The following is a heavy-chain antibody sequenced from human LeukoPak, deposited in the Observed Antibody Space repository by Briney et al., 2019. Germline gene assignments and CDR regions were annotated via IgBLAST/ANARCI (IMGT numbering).Heavy chain of an antibody. D-gene: IGHD6-19*01. Sequence: GGSLRLSCAASGFTFSSYAMSWVRQAPGKGLEWVSAISGSGGSTYYADSVKGRFTISRDNSKNTLYLQMNSLRAEDTAVYYCAKDLMAYSSGNNWFDPWGQGTLATVSS. CDR1: GFTFSSYA. CDR3: AKDLMAYSSGNNWFDP. V-gene: IGHV3-23*01. CDR2: ISGSGGST. J-gene: IGHJ5*02.